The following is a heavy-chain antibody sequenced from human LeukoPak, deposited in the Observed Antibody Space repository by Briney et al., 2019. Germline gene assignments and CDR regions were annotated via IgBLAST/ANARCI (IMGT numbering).Heavy chain of an antibody. CDR3: AKRLGYCSDGSCYFPY. D-gene: IGHD2-15*01. V-gene: IGHV3-23*01. J-gene: IGHJ4*02. Sequence: GGSLRLSCAASGFTFSSSAMSWVRQAPGKGLEWVSAISNNGGYTYYADSVQGRFTISRDNSKSTLCLQMNSLRAEDTAVYYCAKRLGYCSDGSCYFPYWGQGTLVTVST. CDR1: GFTFSSSA. CDR2: ISNNGGYT.